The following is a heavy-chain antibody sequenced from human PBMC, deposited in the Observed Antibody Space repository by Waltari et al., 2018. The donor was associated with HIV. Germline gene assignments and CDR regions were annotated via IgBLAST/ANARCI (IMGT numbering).Heavy chain of an antibody. J-gene: IGHJ4*02. CDR1: GASISSSSYY. Sequence: QLQLQESGPGLVKPSETLSLTCTVSGASISSSSYYWGWIRQPPGKGLEWIGSIYYSGSTYYNPSLKSRVTISVDTSKNQFSLKLNSVTAADTAVYYCARDKRVSPYGSGSYFDYWGQGTLVTVSS. CDR2: IYYSGST. V-gene: IGHV4-39*07. D-gene: IGHD3-10*01. CDR3: ARDKRVSPYGSGSYFDY.